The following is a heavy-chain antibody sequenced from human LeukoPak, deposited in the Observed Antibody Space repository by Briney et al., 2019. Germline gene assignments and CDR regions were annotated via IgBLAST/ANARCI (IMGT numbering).Heavy chain of an antibody. CDR1: GGSFSGYY. D-gene: IGHD3-22*01. CDR2: INHSGST. V-gene: IGHV4-34*09. Sequence: TLSLTCAVYGGSFSGYYWSWIRQPPGKGLEWIGEINHSGSTNYNPSLKSRVTISVDTSKNQFSLKLSSVTAADTAVYYCAGRYYYDSSGYSNHDYWGQGTLVTVSS. J-gene: IGHJ4*02. CDR3: AGRYYYDSSGYSNHDY.